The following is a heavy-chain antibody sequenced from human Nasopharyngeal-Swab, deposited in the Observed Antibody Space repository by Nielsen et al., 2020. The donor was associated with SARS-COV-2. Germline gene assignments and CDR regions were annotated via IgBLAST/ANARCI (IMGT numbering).Heavy chain of an antibody. CDR3: AGGYCSGGSCYPTPPYYYYGMDV. CDR2: ISSSSSTI. Sequence: GGSLRLSCAASGFTFSSYSMNWVRQAPGQGLEWVSYISSSSSTIYYADSVKGRFTISRDNAKNSLYLQMNSLRAEDTAVYYCAGGYCSGGSCYPTPPYYYYGMDVWGQGTTVTVSS. CDR1: GFTFSSYS. D-gene: IGHD2-15*01. V-gene: IGHV3-48*04. J-gene: IGHJ6*02.